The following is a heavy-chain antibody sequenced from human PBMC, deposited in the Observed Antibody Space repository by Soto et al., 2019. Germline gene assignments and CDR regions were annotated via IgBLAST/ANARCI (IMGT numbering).Heavy chain of an antibody. CDR1: GFTFSEYD. J-gene: IGHJ4*02. D-gene: IGHD3-9*01. CDR2: ISYLGTKT. Sequence: QVQLVESGGGVVQPGMSLSLSCADSGFTFSEYDVHWVRQAPGKGLEWVALISYLGTKTDYADSVKGRFTISRDNFRKTVSQQMESLRAEDSAVYFCARTDTGGTYFELWGRGTLVTVSS. V-gene: IGHV3-33*08. CDR3: ARTDTGGTYFEL.